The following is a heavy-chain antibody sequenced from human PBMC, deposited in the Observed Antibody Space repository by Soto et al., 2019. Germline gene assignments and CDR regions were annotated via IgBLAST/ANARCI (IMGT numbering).Heavy chain of an antibody. CDR2: INHSGST. Sequence: SETLSLTCAVYGGSFSGYYWSWIRQPPGKGLEWIGEINHSGSTNYNPSLKSRVTISVDTSKNQFSLKLSSVTAADTAVYYCARRNTMVRGVMLNWFDPWGQGTLVTVSS. D-gene: IGHD3-10*01. CDR1: GGSFSGYY. V-gene: IGHV4-34*01. J-gene: IGHJ5*02. CDR3: ARRNTMVRGVMLNWFDP.